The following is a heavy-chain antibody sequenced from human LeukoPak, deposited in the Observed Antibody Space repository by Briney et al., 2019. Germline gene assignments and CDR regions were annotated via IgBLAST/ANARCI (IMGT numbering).Heavy chain of an antibody. CDR1: GGSISSSNYY. V-gene: IGHV4-39*01. D-gene: IGHD6-19*01. J-gene: IGHJ4*02. CDR2: MYYSGST. CDR3: ASLRSLMTLAGLDS. Sequence: SETLSLTCTVSGGSISSSNYYWGWIRQPPGKXLEWIASMYYSGSTFYNPSLKSRVTISVDTSKNQFSLRLSSVTAADTAVYYCASLRSLMTLAGLDSWGQGTLVTVSS.